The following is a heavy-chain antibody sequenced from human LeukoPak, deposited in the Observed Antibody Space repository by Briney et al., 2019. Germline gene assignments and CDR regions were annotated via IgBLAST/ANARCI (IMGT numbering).Heavy chain of an antibody. CDR1: GGSIGSSSYS. CDR3: ARHLSGWPPRVTLPFEY. D-gene: IGHD6-25*01. J-gene: IGHJ4*02. CDR2: IYYNGNT. Sequence: SETLSLTCTVSGGSIGSSSYSWGWIRQPPGKGLEWIGSIYYNGNTYYNPSLNSRVTISVDTSKNQFSLKLSSVTAGDTAIYYCARHLSGWPPRVTLPFEYWGQGTLVTASS. V-gene: IGHV4-39*01.